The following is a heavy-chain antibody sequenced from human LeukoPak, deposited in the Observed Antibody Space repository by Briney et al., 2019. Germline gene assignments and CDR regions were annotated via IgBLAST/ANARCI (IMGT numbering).Heavy chain of an antibody. CDR2: ISYDGSNK. Sequence: PGRSLRLSCAASGFTFSSYAMHWVRQAPGKGLEWVAVISYDGSNKYYADSVKGRFTISRDNPKNMLYLQMNSLRAENTAVYYCARDYGDRPPYYYGMDVWGQGTTVTVSS. CDR3: ARDYGDRPPYYYGMDV. J-gene: IGHJ6*02. V-gene: IGHV3-30-3*01. CDR1: GFTFSSYA. D-gene: IGHD4-17*01.